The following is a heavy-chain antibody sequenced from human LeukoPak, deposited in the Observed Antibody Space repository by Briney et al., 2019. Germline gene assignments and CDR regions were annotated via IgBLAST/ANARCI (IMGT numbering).Heavy chain of an antibody. J-gene: IGHJ5*02. CDR2: INPNSGAT. Sequence: ASVKVSCKASGYTFTGYYIHWVRQAPGQGLEWMGWINPNSGATKYAQKFQGRVTMTRDMSTTTDYMELSSLRSEDTAVYYCARDNSVGDVAWWFDPWGQGTLVTVSS. V-gene: IGHV1-2*02. D-gene: IGHD1-26*01. CDR1: GYTFTGYY. CDR3: ARDNSVGDVAWWFDP.